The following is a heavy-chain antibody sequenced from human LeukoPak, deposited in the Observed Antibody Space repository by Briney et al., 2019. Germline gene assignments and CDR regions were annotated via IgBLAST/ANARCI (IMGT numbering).Heavy chain of an antibody. CDR2: ISSSGNNK. D-gene: IGHD1-1*01. J-gene: IGHJ4*02. Sequence: PGGSLRLSCAASGFTFSSYEMNWVRQAPGKGLEWVSYISSSGNNKYYADSVKGRFTISRDNAKNSLYLQMNSLRAEDTAVYYCARGTGFDYWGQGTLLTVSS. CDR3: ARGTGFDY. V-gene: IGHV3-48*03. CDR1: GFTFSSYE.